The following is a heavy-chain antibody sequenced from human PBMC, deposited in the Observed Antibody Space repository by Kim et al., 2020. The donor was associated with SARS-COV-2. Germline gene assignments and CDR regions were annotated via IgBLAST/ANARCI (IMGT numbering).Heavy chain of an antibody. D-gene: IGHD3-22*01. Sequence: STYYNPSLKSRVTISVDTSKNQFSLKLSSVTAADTAVYYCARASGYYETDWGQGTLVTVSS. CDR2: ST. CDR3: ARASGYYETD. V-gene: IGHV4-31*02. J-gene: IGHJ4*02.